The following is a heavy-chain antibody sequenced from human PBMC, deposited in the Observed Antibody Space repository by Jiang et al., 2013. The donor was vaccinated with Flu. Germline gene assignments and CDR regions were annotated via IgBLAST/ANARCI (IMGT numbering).Heavy chain of an antibody. D-gene: IGHD6-19*01. V-gene: IGHV4-59*08. J-gene: IGHJ4*02. CDR3: ARRAVAATSFGFDY. Sequence: KPSETLSLTCTVSGGSISIYYWNWIRQPPGKGLEWIGYIYYSGSTHYNPSLKSRVTISVDTSKNQFSLKLNSVTAADTAVYYCARRAVAATSFGFDYWGQGTLVAVSS. CDR2: IYYSGST. CDR1: GGSISIYY.